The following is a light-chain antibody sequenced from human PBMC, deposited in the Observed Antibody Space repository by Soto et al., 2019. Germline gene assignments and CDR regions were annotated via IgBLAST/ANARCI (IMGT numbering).Light chain of an antibody. CDR1: QSVSSN. CDR2: GAS. V-gene: IGKV3-15*01. J-gene: IGKJ2*01. CDR3: QQYENWPPKYT. Sequence: EIVMTQSPATLCVSPGERVTLSCRASQSVSSNLAWYQQKPGQAPRLLIYGASTRATGIPARFSGSGSGTEFTLTISSLQSEDFAVYYCQQYENWPPKYTFGQGTKLEIK.